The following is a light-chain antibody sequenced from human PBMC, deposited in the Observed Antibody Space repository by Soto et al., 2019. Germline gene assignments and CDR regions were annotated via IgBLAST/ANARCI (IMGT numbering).Light chain of an antibody. V-gene: IGKV3-15*01. CDR3: QQYNNWWT. Sequence: EIVMTQSPATLSVSPGERATLSCRASQSVSSNLAWYQQKPGQAPRLLIYGASTSATGIPARFSGSGSGTEFTLTISSLLSEDFAVYYCQQYNNWWTFGEGTKVEIK. CDR2: GAS. J-gene: IGKJ1*01. CDR1: QSVSSN.